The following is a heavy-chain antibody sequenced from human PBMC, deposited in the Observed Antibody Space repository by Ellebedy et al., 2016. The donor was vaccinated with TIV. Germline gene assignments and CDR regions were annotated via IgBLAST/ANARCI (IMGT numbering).Heavy chain of an antibody. Sequence: SETLSLXXTVSGDSISSYYWSWIRQPAGKGLEWIGRIQTSGNANHNPSLRSRVTMSVDASTTQVSLNLSSVTAADTAVYFCARLRQSRDRSHWYFDLWGRGTLVTVSS. J-gene: IGHJ2*01. CDR3: ARLRQSRDRSHWYFDL. CDR2: IQTSGNA. V-gene: IGHV4-4*07. D-gene: IGHD1-14*01. CDR1: GDSISSYY.